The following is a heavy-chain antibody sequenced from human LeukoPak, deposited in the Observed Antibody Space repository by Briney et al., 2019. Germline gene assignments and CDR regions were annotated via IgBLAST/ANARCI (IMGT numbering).Heavy chain of an antibody. Sequence: SETLSLTCTVSGGSISSYYWSWVRQPPGKGLEWIGYIYYSGSTNYNPSLKSRVTISVDTSKNQFSLKLSSVTAADTAVYYCARVPYYYGMDVWGQGTTVTVSS. CDR1: GGSISSYY. V-gene: IGHV4-59*01. CDR2: IYYSGST. CDR3: ARVPYYYGMDV. J-gene: IGHJ6*02.